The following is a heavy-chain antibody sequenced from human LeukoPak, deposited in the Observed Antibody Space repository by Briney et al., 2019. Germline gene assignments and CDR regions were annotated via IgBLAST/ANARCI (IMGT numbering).Heavy chain of an antibody. CDR1: GGSISSSSYY. V-gene: IGHV4-39*07. CDR2: IYYSGST. Sequence: ETLSLTCTVSGGSISSSSYYWGWIRQPPGKGLEWIGSIYYSGSTYYNPSLKSRVTITVDTSKNQFSLKLSSVTAADTAVYYCARDRDRHFDYWGQGTLVTVSS. D-gene: IGHD2-21*01. CDR3: ARDRDRHFDY. J-gene: IGHJ4*02.